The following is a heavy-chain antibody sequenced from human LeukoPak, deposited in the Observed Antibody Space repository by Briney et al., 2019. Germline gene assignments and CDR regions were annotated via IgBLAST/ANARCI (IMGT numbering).Heavy chain of an antibody. V-gene: IGHV3-53*01. D-gene: IGHD1-26*01. Sequence: GGSLRLSCAASGFTVSSNYMSWVRQAPGKGLEWVSVIYTGGSTYYADSVRGRFTISRDNSKNTLYLQMNSLRAEDTAMYYCASGASGSYLFDYWGQGTLVTVSS. CDR3: ASGASGSYLFDY. CDR1: GFTVSSNY. CDR2: IYTGGST. J-gene: IGHJ4*02.